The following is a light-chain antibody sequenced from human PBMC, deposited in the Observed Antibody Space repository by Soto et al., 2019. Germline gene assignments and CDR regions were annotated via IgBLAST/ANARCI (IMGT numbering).Light chain of an antibody. J-gene: IGKJ1*01. CDR2: GVS. Sequence: IVLTQSPATLSVSLGDRATLSCRATQSVATNLAWYQQKPGQAPRLLMYGVSTRAPGIPGRFSGSGPGTEFTLTIYSLQSEDLAIYYCQQYDDWPRTFGQGTKVQIK. CDR1: QSVATN. V-gene: IGKV3-15*01. CDR3: QQYDDWPRT.